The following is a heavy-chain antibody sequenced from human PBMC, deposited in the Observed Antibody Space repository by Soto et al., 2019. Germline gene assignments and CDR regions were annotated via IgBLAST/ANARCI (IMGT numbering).Heavy chain of an antibody. CDR2: INPNSGGT. Sequence: ASVKVSCKASGYTFTGYDMHWVRQAPGQGLEWMGWINPNSGGTNYAQKFQGWVTMTRDTSISTAYMELSRLRSDDTAVYYCARGLAVAGTGNYYYGMDVWGQGTTVTVSS. CDR1: GYTFTGYD. D-gene: IGHD6-19*01. CDR3: ARGLAVAGTGNYYYGMDV. J-gene: IGHJ6*02. V-gene: IGHV1-2*04.